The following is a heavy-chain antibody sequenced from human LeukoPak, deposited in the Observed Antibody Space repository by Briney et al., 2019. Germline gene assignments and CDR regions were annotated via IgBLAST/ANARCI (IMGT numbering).Heavy chain of an antibody. D-gene: IGHD3-16*01. J-gene: IGHJ6*02. CDR3: ARGGGLDV. CDR2: ITHNGNVN. Sequence: GGSLRLAWAPSGFTFSSYWMNWARHAPGRGLEWLASITHNGNVNYYVDSVKGRFTISRDNAKNSLYLQMSNLRAEDTAVYFCARGGGLDVWGQGATVTVSS. V-gene: IGHV3-7*03. CDR1: GFTFSSYW.